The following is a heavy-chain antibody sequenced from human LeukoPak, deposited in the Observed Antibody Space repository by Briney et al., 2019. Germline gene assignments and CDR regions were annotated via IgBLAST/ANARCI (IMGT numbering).Heavy chain of an antibody. CDR2: ISGSGGST. V-gene: IGHV3-23*01. D-gene: IGHD3-10*01. CDR3: VRNMVRGVVYFDS. Sequence: GGSLRLSCAASGFTFSSYAMSWVRQAPGKGLEWVSAISGSGGSTYYADSVKGRFTISRDNSKNTLYLQMNSLRVEDTAVYYCVRNMVRGVVYFDSWGQGALVTVSS. CDR1: GFTFSSYA. J-gene: IGHJ4*02.